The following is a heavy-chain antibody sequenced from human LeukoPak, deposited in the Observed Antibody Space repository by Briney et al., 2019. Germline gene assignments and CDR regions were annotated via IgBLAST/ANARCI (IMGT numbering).Heavy chain of an antibody. CDR1: GGTFSSYA. Sequence: SVKVSCKASGGTFSSYAISWVRQAPGQGLEWMGGFIPIFGTANYAQKFQGRVTITTDESTSTAYMELSSLRSEDTAVYYCARGRDEYSSSSGWFDPWGQGTLVTVSS. CDR3: ARGRDEYSSSSGWFDP. D-gene: IGHD6-6*01. J-gene: IGHJ5*02. V-gene: IGHV1-69*05. CDR2: FIPIFGTA.